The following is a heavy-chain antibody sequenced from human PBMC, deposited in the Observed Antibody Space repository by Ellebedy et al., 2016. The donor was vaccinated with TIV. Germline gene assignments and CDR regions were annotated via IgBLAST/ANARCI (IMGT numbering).Heavy chain of an antibody. CDR2: ISFDGGNQ. J-gene: IGHJ3*02. CDR3: AKDRSKEVQWLDDPFDI. D-gene: IGHD6-19*01. CDR1: RIAFDLYG. Sequence: GESLKISXVASRIAFDLYGMHWVRQAPGRGLEWVAVISFDGGNQYYADSVQGRFTTSRDNPKNTLFLQMTSLRPEDTAVYFCAKDRSKEVQWLDDPFDIWGRGTMVTVSS. V-gene: IGHV3-30*18.